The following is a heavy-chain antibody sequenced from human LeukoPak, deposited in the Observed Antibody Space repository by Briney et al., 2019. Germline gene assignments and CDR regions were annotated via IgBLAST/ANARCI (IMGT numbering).Heavy chain of an antibody. V-gene: IGHV5-51*01. CDR2: IYPGDSDT. CDR1: GYIFTRYW. J-gene: IGHJ4*02. CDR3: ARSWVAGYGTVLDY. D-gene: IGHD6-19*01. Sequence: GESLNISCQGSGYIFTRYWIAWVGQMPGKGLYWMWIIYPGDSDTRYSPPLQGQVTISADKSTNTAYLQWSRLEASDTAMYYCARSWVAGYGTVLDYWGQGTLVTVSS.